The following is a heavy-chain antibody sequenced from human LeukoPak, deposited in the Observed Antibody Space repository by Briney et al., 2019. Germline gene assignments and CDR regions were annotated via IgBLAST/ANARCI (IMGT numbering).Heavy chain of an antibody. CDR1: GFTFSSYS. CDR3: ARGRVVTMVRGVLVY. V-gene: IGHV3-48*01. CDR2: ISSSSSTI. D-gene: IGHD3-10*01. Sequence: PGGSLRLSCAASGFTFSSYSMNWVRQAPGKGLEWVSYISSSSSTIYYADSVKGRFTISRDNAKNSLYLQMNGLRAEDTAVCYCARGRVVTMVRGVLVYWGQGTLVTVSS. J-gene: IGHJ4*02.